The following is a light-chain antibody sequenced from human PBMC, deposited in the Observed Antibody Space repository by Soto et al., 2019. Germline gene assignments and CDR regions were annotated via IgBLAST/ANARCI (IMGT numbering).Light chain of an antibody. CDR1: SSDVGDYDY. V-gene: IGLV2-14*01. Sequence: QSALTQPASVSGSPGQSITISCTGTSSDVGDYDYVSWYQQHPGKAPKLMIYEVRNRPSGVSNRFSGSKSGNTASLAISGLQAEDEANYYGSSDTNSNTWVFGGGTKLTVL. CDR3: SSDTNSNTWV. CDR2: EVR. J-gene: IGLJ3*02.